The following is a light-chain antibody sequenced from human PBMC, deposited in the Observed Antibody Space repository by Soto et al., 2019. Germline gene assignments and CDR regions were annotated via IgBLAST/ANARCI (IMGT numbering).Light chain of an antibody. CDR1: QSIGTC. CDR2: NAS. J-gene: IGKJ1*01. V-gene: IGKV1-5*03. CDR3: QQYNSYSEA. Sequence: DLQLTQSPSTLSASIGARVPITCRASQSIGTCLAWYQQKQGTAPRLLIYNASTLEGGVPSRFSGSRSETEFTLTISSLQPDDCATYYCQQYNSYSEAFCRGAKVDIK.